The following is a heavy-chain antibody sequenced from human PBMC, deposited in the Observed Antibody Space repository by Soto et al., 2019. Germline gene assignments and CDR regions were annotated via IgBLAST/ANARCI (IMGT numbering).Heavy chain of an antibody. V-gene: IGHV1-18*01. D-gene: IGHD3-16*02. CDR1: GYTFTSYG. Sequence: ASVKVSCKASGYTFTSYGISWVRQAPGQGLEWMGWISAYNGNTNYAQKLQGRVTMTTDTSTSTAYMELRSLRSDDTAVYYGARGRIMITLGGVIVSGAFDIWGQGAMVTVSS. CDR2: ISAYNGNT. CDR3: ARGRIMITLGGVIVSGAFDI. J-gene: IGHJ3*02.